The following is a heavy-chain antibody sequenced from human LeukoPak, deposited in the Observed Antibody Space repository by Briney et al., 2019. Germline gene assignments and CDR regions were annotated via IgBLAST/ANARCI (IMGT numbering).Heavy chain of an antibody. CDR1: GYTFTGYY. V-gene: IGHV3-33*01. D-gene: IGHD4-17*01. CDR2: IWYDGSNK. J-gene: IGHJ3*02. CDR3: ARGDYGDYADAFDI. Sequence: SCKASGYTFTGYYMHWVRQAPGKGLEWVAVIWYDGSNKYYADSVKGRFTISRDNSKNTLYLQMNSLRAEDTAVYYCARGDYGDYADAFDIWGQGTMVTVSS.